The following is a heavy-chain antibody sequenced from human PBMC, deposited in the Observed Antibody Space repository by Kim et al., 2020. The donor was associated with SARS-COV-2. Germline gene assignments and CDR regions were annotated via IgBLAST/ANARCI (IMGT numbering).Heavy chain of an antibody. J-gene: IGHJ4*01. V-gene: IGHV4-31*03. D-gene: IGHD3-16*01. Sequence: SETLSLTCTVSGGSISTSGYSWTWVRQFPGKGLEWIGYIFNTGQAKYNPSLSSRVIISPDTSKNQFSLTLNSVTAADTAVYYCARIPHPGGDWGYFDSWG. CDR2: IFNTGQA. CDR3: ARIPHPGGDWGYFDS. CDR1: GGSISTSGYS.